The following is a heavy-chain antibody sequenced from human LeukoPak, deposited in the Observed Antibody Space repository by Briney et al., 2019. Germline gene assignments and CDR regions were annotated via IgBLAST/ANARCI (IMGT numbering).Heavy chain of an antibody. V-gene: IGHV4-59*01. CDR1: GGSISSYY. J-gene: IGHJ3*02. CDR2: IYYSGST. Sequence: SETLSLTCTVSGGSISSYYWSWIRQPPGKGLEWIGYIYYSGSTNYNPSLKSRVTISVDTSKNQFSLKLSSVTAADTAVYYCAGDLTFAFDIWGQGTMVTVSS. D-gene: IGHD3-16*01. CDR3: AGDLTFAFDI.